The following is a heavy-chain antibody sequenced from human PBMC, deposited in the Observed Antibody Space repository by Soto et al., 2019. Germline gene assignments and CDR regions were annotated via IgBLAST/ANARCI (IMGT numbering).Heavy chain of an antibody. CDR2: INGDGSST. CDR1: GVNFVDFW. D-gene: IGHD5-12*01. V-gene: IGHV3-74*01. Sequence: GGPLRLWWAASGVNFVDFWIHCVSQAPGKGLVWVSQINGDGSSTSYAASVKGRFTISRDNAKNTVFLQMNSLRAEDTAVYYCARIGFSGYDSDYWGQGTLVTVSS. CDR3: ARIGFSGYDSDY. J-gene: IGHJ4*02.